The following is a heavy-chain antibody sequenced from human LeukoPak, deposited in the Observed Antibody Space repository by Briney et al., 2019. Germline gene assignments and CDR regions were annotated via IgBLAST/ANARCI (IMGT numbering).Heavy chain of an antibody. V-gene: IGHV3-23*01. CDR3: AKFLAGYLPGYYYYMDV. CDR1: GFTFSSYA. J-gene: IGHJ6*03. CDR2: ISGSGGST. D-gene: IGHD5-18*01. Sequence: PGGSLRLSCAASGFTFSSYAMSWVRQAPGKGLEWVSAISGSGGSTYYADSVKGRFTISRDNSKNTLYLQMNSLRAEDTAVYYCAKFLAGYLPGYYYYMDVWGKGTTVTVSS.